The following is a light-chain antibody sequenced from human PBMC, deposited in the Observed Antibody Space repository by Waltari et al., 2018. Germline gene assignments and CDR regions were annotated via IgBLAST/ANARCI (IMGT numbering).Light chain of an antibody. CDR3: QQYYGYPPS. J-gene: IGKJ2*01. CDR2: WGS. CDR1: SILSTSNNKNS. Sequence: SILSTSNNKNSLAWYQQRPGQPPKMLIYWGSTRMSGVPDRFSGSGSGTDFTLTISSLQAEDEAIYFCQQYYGYPPSFGQGTNVQIK. V-gene: IGKV4-1*01.